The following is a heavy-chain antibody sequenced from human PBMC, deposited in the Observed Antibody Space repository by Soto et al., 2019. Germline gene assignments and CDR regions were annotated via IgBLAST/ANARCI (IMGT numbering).Heavy chain of an antibody. Sequence: QVQLVESGGGVVQPGGSLRLSCAGSGFTLSNYAMHWVRQAPGKGLEWVAVISYDGSNKFYADSVKGRFTISKVNSKNTLYLQMNSLSAEDTAVYYCARAGPGPYYYDNSGFGPDYWGQGTLVTVSS. CDR3: ARAGPGPYYYDNSGFGPDY. CDR2: ISYDGSNK. V-gene: IGHV3-30-3*01. CDR1: GFTLSNYA. D-gene: IGHD3-22*01. J-gene: IGHJ4*02.